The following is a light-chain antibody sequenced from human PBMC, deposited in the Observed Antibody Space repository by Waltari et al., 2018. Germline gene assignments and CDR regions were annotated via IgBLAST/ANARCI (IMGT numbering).Light chain of an antibody. CDR2: AAS. V-gene: IGKV1-12*01. Sequence: DIQMTQSPSSVSASVGDRVTITCRASQGISSWLAWYQQKQGRAPNRLIYAASGLQSGVPARFSRSGAGTESTLTISSLQPDDFATYYCQQAASFPLTVGGGTKVEIK. CDR3: QQAASFPLT. J-gene: IGKJ4*01. CDR1: QGISSW.